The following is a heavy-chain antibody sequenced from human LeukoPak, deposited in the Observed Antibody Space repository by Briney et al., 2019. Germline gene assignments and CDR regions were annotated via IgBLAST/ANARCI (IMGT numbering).Heavy chain of an antibody. CDR3: AVAYSSSGYYPVDY. CDR1: GFTFSSYG. Sequence: GGSLRLSCAASGFTFSSYGMHWVRQAPGKGLEWVAVISYDGSNKYYADSVKGRFTISIDNSKNTLYLQMNSLRAEDTAVYYCAVAYSSSGYYPVDYWGQGTLVTVSS. CDR2: ISYDGSNK. V-gene: IGHV3-30*03. J-gene: IGHJ4*02. D-gene: IGHD3-22*01.